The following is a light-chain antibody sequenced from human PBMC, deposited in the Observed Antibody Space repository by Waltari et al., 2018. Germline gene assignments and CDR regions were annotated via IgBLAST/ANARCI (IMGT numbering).Light chain of an antibody. CDR2: EVT. CDR1: RSDIGSYNY. Sequence: QAALTQPPSESGSPGQSVTIPCTGTRSDIGSYNYGSWYQQHPGKAPKLIIYEVTERPSGVPDRFSGSKSGNTASLTVSGLRTEDEADYYCTSYSGSDTVVFGGGTKLTVL. V-gene: IGLV2-8*01. J-gene: IGLJ2*01. CDR3: TSYSGSDTVV.